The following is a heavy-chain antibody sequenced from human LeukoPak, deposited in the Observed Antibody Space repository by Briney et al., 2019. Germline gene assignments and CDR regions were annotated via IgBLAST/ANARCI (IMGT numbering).Heavy chain of an antibody. CDR2: ISSSGSTI. CDR1: GFAFSDYY. V-gene: IGHV3-11*04. J-gene: IGHJ3*02. CDR3: ARDPRDAFDI. Sequence: PGGSLRLSCAASGFAFSDYYMSWIRQAPGKGLEWVSSISSSGSTIYYADSVKGRFTISRDNAKNSLYLQMNSLRAEDTALYYCARDPRDAFDIWGQGTMVTVSS.